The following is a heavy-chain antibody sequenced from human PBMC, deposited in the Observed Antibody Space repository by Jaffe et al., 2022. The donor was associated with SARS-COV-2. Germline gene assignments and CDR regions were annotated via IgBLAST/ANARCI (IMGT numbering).Heavy chain of an antibody. V-gene: IGHV3-23*01. CDR2: FSGSGGSI. CDR1: GFTFSSYA. Sequence: EVQLLESGGGLVQPGGSLRLSCEASGFTFSSYAMSWVRQAPGKGLEWVSVFSGSGGSIYYADSVKGRFTISRDNSKNTLYLQMNNLRVEDTAVYYCAKDRVGALPYYFDCWGQGTLVTVSS. CDR3: AKDRVGALPYYFDC. D-gene: IGHD1-26*01. J-gene: IGHJ4*02.